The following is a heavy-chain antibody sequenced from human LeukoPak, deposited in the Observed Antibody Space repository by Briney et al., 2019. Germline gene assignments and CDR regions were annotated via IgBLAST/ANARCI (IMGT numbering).Heavy chain of an antibody. J-gene: IGHJ4*02. CDR3: AKGGSSGPTYYFDY. D-gene: IGHD3-22*01. CDR1: GFTFSSYA. Sequence: GGSLRLSCAASGFTFSSYAMSWVRQAPGKGLEWVSAISGSGGSTYYADSVKGRFTISRDNSKNTLYLQMNSLRAEDTAVYCCAKGGSSGPTYYFDYWGQGTLVTVSS. V-gene: IGHV3-23*01. CDR2: ISGSGGST.